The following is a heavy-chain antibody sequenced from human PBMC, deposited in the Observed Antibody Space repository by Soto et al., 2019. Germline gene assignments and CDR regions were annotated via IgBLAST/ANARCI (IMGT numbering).Heavy chain of an antibody. CDR1: GGSFSGYY. CDR3: ARGPSWGGVWLLTRYFQH. Sequence: QVQLQQWGAGLLKPSETLSLTCAVYGGSFSGYYWSWIRQPPGKGLEWIGEINHSGSTNYNPSLKSRVTISVDTSKNQCSLKLSSVTAADTAVYYCARGPSWGGVWLLTRYFQHWGQGTLVTVSS. V-gene: IGHV4-34*01. D-gene: IGHD3-16*01. J-gene: IGHJ1*01. CDR2: INHSGST.